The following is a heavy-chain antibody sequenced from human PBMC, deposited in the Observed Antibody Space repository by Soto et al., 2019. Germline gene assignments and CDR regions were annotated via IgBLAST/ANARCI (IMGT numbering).Heavy chain of an antibody. J-gene: IGHJ4*02. D-gene: IGHD3-16*01. Sequence: QVQLQQWGAGLLKPSETLSLTCAVYGGSFSGYYWSWIRQPPGKGLEWFGEMNHSGSPNYNPSHKSRVTISVDTSKNQCSLKLSSVTAAGTAVYYCAGFMITFGGDTSDYWGQGTLVTVSS. CDR2: MNHSGSP. CDR3: AGFMITFGGDTSDY. CDR1: GGSFSGYY. V-gene: IGHV4-34*01.